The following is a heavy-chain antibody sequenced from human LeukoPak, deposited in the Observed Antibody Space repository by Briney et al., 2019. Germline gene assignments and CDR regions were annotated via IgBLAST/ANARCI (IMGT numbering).Heavy chain of an antibody. V-gene: IGHV4-34*01. CDR2: IYHSGST. CDR3: VRVHGGNWSPYSYYYYYMDV. D-gene: IGHD4-23*01. Sequence: SETLSLTCAVYGGSFSGYYWSWIRQPPGKGLEWIGEIYHSGSTNYNPSLKSRVTISVDTSKNQFSLKLSSVTAADTAVYYCVRVHGGNWSPYSYYYYYMDVWGKGTTVTVSS. CDR1: GGSFSGYY. J-gene: IGHJ6*03.